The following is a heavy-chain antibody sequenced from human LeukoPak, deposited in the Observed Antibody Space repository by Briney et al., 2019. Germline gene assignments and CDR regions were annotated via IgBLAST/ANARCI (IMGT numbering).Heavy chain of an antibody. Sequence: GGSLRLSCAASGFTFSSYAMSWVRQAPGKGLEWVSVISGSGGSTYYADSVKGRFTISRDNSKNTLYLQMNSLRAEDTAVYYCAKGVYYDSRDYYYGMDVWGQGTTVTVSS. D-gene: IGHD3-22*01. CDR1: GFTFSSYA. V-gene: IGHV3-23*01. CDR2: ISGSGGST. J-gene: IGHJ6*02. CDR3: AKGVYYDSRDYYYGMDV.